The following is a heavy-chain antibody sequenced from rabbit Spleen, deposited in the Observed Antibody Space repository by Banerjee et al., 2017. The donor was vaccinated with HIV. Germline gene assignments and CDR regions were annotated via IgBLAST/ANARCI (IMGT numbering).Heavy chain of an antibody. Sequence: EESGGGLVQPEGSLTLTCKASGFDFSSNAVCWVRQAPGKGLEWTACIDSDDGTTYYASWVNGRFTISKSSSSAVTLQMTSLTVADTATYFCARDTGSGHYIDAYFDLWGQGTLVTVS. CDR1: GFDFSSNA. D-gene: IGHD1-1*01. V-gene: IGHV1S47*01. J-gene: IGHJ4*01. CDR3: ARDTGSGHYIDAYFDL. CDR2: IDSDDGTT.